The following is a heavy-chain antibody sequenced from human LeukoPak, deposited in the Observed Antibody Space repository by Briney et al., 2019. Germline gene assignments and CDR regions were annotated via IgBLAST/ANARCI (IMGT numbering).Heavy chain of an antibody. CDR2: INQDSSEK. Sequence: GGSLGLSCVASGITFRNYWMSWVRQAPGKGLEWVANINQDSSEKYYVDSVKGRFTISRDNAKNSLYLQLNTLRPEDTAVYYCVQGWRDNWGQGTLVTVSS. D-gene: IGHD2-15*01. CDR1: GITFRNYW. J-gene: IGHJ4*02. V-gene: IGHV3-7*01. CDR3: VQGWRDN.